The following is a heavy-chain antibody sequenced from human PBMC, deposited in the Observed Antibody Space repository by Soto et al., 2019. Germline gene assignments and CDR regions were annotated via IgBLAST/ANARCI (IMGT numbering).Heavy chain of an antibody. D-gene: IGHD2-2*01. J-gene: IGHJ6*02. CDR3: ARVGIVIVPAGIIVSRRSYGMDV. CDR2: INHSGSA. V-gene: IGHV4-34*01. CDR1: GGSFSGYS. Sequence: SETLSLTCAVYGGSFSGYSWSWIRQPPGKGLEWIAEINHSGSANYNPSLKGRVTISVDTSKNQFSLKLSSVTAAETAVYYCARVGIVIVPAGIIVSRRSYGMDVWGQGTTVTVSS.